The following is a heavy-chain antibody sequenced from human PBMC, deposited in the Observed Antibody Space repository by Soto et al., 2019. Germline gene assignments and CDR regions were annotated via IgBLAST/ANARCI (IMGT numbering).Heavy chain of an antibody. D-gene: IGHD3-22*01. CDR1: GYTFTGYY. CDR2: INPNSGGT. Sequence: GASVKVSCKASGYTFTGYYMHWVRQAPGQGLEWMGWINPNSGGTNYAQKFQGRVTMTRDTSISTAYMELSRLRSDDTAVYYCASDRYDTRGYYSVRRDAFDTWGQGTLLTVSS. V-gene: IGHV1-2*02. CDR3: ASDRYDTRGYYSVRRDAFDT. J-gene: IGHJ3*02.